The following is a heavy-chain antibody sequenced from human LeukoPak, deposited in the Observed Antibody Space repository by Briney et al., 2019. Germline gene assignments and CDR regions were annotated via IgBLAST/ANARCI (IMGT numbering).Heavy chain of an antibody. CDR2: TNTDESST. V-gene: IGHV3-74*03. CDR3: ARAFAYSSPPY. J-gene: IGHJ4*02. Sequence: GGSLRLSCAASGFTFSSDWMHWVRQTPGQGLVWVSGTNTDESSTMYADSVKGRFTISRDNVKNTLYLQMNRLRAEDTAVYYCARAFAYSSPPYWGQGTLVTVSS. D-gene: IGHD6-13*01. CDR1: GFTFSSDW.